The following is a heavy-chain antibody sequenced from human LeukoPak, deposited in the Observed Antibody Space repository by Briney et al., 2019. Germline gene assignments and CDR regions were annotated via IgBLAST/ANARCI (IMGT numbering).Heavy chain of an antibody. CDR2: FSYSGST. CDR3: ARGQYSSSSNWFDP. D-gene: IGHD6-6*01. CDR1: GGSFSSSGYF. J-gene: IGHJ5*02. Sequence: SQTLSLTCTVSGGSFSSSGYFWNWIRQPPGKGLEWIGYFSYSGSTYYNPSLKSRVTISVDTSKNHFSLKLSSVTAADTAVYYCARGQYSSSSNWFDPWGQGTLVTVSS. V-gene: IGHV4-31*03.